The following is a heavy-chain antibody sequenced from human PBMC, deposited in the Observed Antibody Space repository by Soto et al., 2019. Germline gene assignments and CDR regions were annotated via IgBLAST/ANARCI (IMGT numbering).Heavy chain of an antibody. CDR3: ARGVRGADFDY. D-gene: IGHD3-10*02. Sequence: ASVKVSCKASGYTFTSYAMHWVRQAPGQRLEWMGWINAGNGNTKYSQKFQSRVTITGDTSASTAYMELSSLRSEDTAVYYCARGVRGADFDYWGQGTLVTVSS. V-gene: IGHV1-3*01. J-gene: IGHJ4*02. CDR1: GYTFTSYA. CDR2: INAGNGNT.